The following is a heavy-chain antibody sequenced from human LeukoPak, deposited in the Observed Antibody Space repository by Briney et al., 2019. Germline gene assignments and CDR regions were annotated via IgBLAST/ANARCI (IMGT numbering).Heavy chain of an antibody. D-gene: IGHD3-22*01. Sequence: SQTLSLTCTVPGGSISSYYWSWIRQSPGKGLEWIGHIYSSGSTNYNPSLKSRVTISIDTSKNQFSLKLSSVTAADTALYYCARNYDNSGYTAFGYWGRGTLVTVSS. V-gene: IGHV4-59*01. CDR2: IYSSGST. CDR3: ARNYDNSGYTAFGY. J-gene: IGHJ4*02. CDR1: GGSISSYY.